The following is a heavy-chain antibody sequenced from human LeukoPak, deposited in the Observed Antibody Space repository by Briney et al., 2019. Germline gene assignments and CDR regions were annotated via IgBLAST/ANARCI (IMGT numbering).Heavy chain of an antibody. V-gene: IGHV3-30*02. CDR3: ATIAARAFDY. CDR1: GFTFSSYG. CDR2: IRYDGSNK. D-gene: IGHD6-6*01. J-gene: IGHJ4*02. Sequence: GGSLRLSCAASGFTFSSYGMHWVRQAPGKGLEWVAFIRYDGSNKYYADSVKGRFTISRDNSKNTLYLQMNSLRAEDTAVYYCATIAARAFDYWGQGTLVTVSS.